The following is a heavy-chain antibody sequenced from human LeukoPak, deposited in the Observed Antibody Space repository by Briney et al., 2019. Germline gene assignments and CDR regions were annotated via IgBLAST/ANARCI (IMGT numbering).Heavy chain of an antibody. J-gene: IGHJ4*02. CDR1: GYTFTSYY. Sequence: ASVKVSCKASGYTFTSYYMHWVRHAPGQGLEWMGWINPNSGGTNYTQKCQGRVTITRDTSNSTASMELSRLTSADTAVYYCATVYYYDSSGCTFDYWGQGTLVTVSS. CDR3: ATVYYYDSSGCTFDY. CDR2: INPNSGGT. D-gene: IGHD3-22*01. V-gene: IGHV1-2*02.